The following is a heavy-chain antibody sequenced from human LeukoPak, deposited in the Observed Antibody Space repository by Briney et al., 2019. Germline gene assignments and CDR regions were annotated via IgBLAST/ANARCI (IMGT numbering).Heavy chain of an antibody. D-gene: IGHD6-19*01. CDR2: ILSSSRTI. Sequence: PGESLRLSCAASGFTFSSYSMNWVRQAPGKGLEWVSYILSSSRTIYYADSVKGRFTISRDNAKNSLYLQMNSLRDEDTAVYYCARGGGSGWYNDYWGQGTLVTVSS. CDR1: GFTFSSYS. CDR3: ARGGGSGWYNDY. V-gene: IGHV3-48*02. J-gene: IGHJ4*02.